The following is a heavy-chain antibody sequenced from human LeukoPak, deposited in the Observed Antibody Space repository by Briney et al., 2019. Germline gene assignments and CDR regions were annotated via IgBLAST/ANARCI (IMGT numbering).Heavy chain of an antibody. D-gene: IGHD4-17*01. CDR1: GYTFTSYG. CDR3: ARDSHLYGDNYYYYGMDV. Sequence: ASVKVSCKASGYTFTSYGISWVRQAPGQGLEWMGWISAYNGNTNYAQKLQGRVTMTTDTSTSTAYMELRGLRSDDTAVYYCARDSHLYGDNYYYYGMDVWGQGTTVTVSS. V-gene: IGHV1-18*01. J-gene: IGHJ6*02. CDR2: ISAYNGNT.